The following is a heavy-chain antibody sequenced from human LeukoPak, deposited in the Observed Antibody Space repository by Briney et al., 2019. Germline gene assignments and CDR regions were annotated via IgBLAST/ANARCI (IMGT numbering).Heavy chain of an antibody. CDR1: GGSISTYY. V-gene: IGHV4-59*08. Sequence: SETLSLTCTVSGGSISTYYWSWIRQPPGKGLEWIGYLYYSGITNYNPSLKSRVSISVDTSKNQFSLRLTSVTAADTAVYYCARGNTAMPNWGQGTLVTVSS. J-gene: IGHJ4*02. D-gene: IGHD5-18*01. CDR3: ARGNTAMPN. CDR2: LYYSGIT.